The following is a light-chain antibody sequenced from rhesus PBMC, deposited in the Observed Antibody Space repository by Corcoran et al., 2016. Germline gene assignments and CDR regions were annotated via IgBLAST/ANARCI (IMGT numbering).Light chain of an antibody. Sequence: DIQMTQSPSSLSASVGDRVTITCRASENVNNYLNWYQQKPGKAPKLLRYKASTLQSGVPSRFSGSGSGTDYTFTISSLQPEDGATYYCQHGYGTPFTFGPGTKLDIK. J-gene: IGKJ3*01. CDR1: ENVNNY. CDR2: KAS. CDR3: QHGYGTPFT. V-gene: IGKV1-74*01.